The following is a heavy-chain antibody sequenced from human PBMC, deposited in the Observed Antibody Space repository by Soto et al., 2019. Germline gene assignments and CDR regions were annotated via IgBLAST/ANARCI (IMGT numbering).Heavy chain of an antibody. CDR3: AREIREYCSGGSCEYYYYMDV. CDR2: IYSGGST. CDR1: GFTDSNNY. V-gene: IGHV3-53*04. J-gene: IGHJ6*03. D-gene: IGHD2-15*01. Sequence: GGSLRLPYAASGFTDSNNYMSRVRHAPGKGLEGGAVIYSGGSTYCAHSVKGRFTISRHNSRNTLYLQMNSLRAEDTAVYYCAREIREYCSGGSCEYYYYMDVWGKGTTVTVSS.